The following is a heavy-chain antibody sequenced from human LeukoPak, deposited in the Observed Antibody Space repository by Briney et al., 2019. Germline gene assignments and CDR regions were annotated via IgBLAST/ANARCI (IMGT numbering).Heavy chain of an antibody. V-gene: IGHV4-4*07. CDR3: ARDSAYGLGGVVITRPFDY. D-gene: IGHD3-3*01. J-gene: IGHJ4*02. CDR1: GGSISSYY. CDR2: IYTSGST. Sequence: PSETLSLTCTVSGGSISSYYWSWIRQPAGKGLEWIGRIYTSGSTNYNPSLKSRVTMSVDTSKNQFSLKLSSVTAADTAVYYCARDSAYGLGGVVITRPFDYWGQGTLVTVSS.